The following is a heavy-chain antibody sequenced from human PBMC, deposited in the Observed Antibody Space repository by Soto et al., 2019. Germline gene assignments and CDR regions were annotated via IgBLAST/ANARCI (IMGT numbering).Heavy chain of an antibody. J-gene: IGHJ6*02. V-gene: IGHV3-23*01. CDR3: AKDLVRGPAAPMSYYYYGMDV. Sequence: GGSLRLSCAASGFTFSSYAMSWVRQAPGKGLEWVSAISGSGGSTYYADSVKGRFTISRDNSKNTLYLQMNSLRAEDTAVYYCAKDLVRGPAAPMSYYYYGMDVWGQGTTVTVSS. CDR2: ISGSGGST. D-gene: IGHD2-2*01. CDR1: GFTFSSYA.